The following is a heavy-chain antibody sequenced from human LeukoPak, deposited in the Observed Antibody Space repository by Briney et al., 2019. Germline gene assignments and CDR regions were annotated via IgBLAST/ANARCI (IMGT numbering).Heavy chain of an antibody. J-gene: IGHJ6*02. Sequence: SETPSLTCTVSGGSVSSGSYYWSWIRQPPGKGLEWIGYIYYSGSTNYNPSLKSRVTISVDTSKNQFSLKLSSVTAADTAVYYCARDYDTYYYCGMDVWGQGTTVTVSS. CDR2: IYYSGST. CDR1: GGSVSSGSYY. CDR3: ARDYDTYYYCGMDV. D-gene: IGHD5-12*01. V-gene: IGHV4-61*01.